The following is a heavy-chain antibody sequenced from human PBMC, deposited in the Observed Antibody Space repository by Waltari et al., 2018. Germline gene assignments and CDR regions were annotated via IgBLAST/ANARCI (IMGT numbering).Heavy chain of an antibody. V-gene: IGHV3-30-3*01. Sequence: QVQLVESGGGVVQPGRSRRLSCAASGFTFSSYAMHWVRQAPGKGLEWVAVISYDGSNKYYADSVKGRFTISRDNSKNTLYLQMNSLRAEDTAVYYCARDRHDYGDYVLGYWGQGTLVTVSS. CDR2: ISYDGSNK. J-gene: IGHJ4*02. CDR1: GFTFSSYA. D-gene: IGHD4-17*01. CDR3: ARDRHDYGDYVLGY.